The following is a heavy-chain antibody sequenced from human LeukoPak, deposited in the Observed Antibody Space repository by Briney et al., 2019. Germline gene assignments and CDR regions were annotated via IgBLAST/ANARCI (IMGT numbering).Heavy chain of an antibody. J-gene: IGHJ4*02. CDR2: ISSSGAYI. Sequence: PGRSLRLSCAASGFIFSAYSMNWVRQAPGKGLEWVSAISSSGAYIYYANSVKGRFTISRDNAKNSLYLQINNLRAEDTAAYYCARDRGIAATGPTLDYWGQGTPVTVSS. D-gene: IGHD6-13*01. CDR3: ARDRGIAATGPTLDY. CDR1: GFIFSAYS. V-gene: IGHV3-21*01.